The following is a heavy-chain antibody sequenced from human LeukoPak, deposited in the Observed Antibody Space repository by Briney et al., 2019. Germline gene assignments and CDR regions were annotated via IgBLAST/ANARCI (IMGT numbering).Heavy chain of an antibody. Sequence: GGSLRLSCAVSGFTFTNFAMMWVRQAPGKGLQWVSSITGDGATYYADSVRGRFMLSRDTSKNTLYLQMNSLAAEDTALYYCAKGAAAGLVDWFDPWGQGTLVTVSS. CDR3: AKGAAAGLVDWFDP. CDR2: ITGDGAT. CDR1: GFTFTNFA. J-gene: IGHJ5*02. D-gene: IGHD6-25*01. V-gene: IGHV3-23*01.